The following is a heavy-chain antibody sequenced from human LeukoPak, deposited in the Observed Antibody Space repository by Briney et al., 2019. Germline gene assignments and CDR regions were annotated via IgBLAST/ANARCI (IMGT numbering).Heavy chain of an antibody. CDR1: GGTFSSYA. Sequence: ASVKVSCKASGGTFSSYAISWVRQAPGQGLEWMGWINPNSGGTNYAQKFQGRVTMTRDTSISTAYMELSRLRSDDTAVYYCARERAVTDAFDIWGQGTMVTVSS. CDR2: INPNSGGT. CDR3: ARERAVTDAFDI. V-gene: IGHV1-2*02. J-gene: IGHJ3*02. D-gene: IGHD4-17*01.